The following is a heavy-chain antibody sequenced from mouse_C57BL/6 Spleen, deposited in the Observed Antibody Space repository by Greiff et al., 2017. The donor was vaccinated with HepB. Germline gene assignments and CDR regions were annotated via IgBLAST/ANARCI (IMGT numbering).Heavy chain of an antibody. V-gene: IGHV1-64*01. CDR1: GYTFTSYW. D-gene: IGHD3-1*01. J-gene: IGHJ2*01. CDR3: AKSSAVAFGY. CDR2: IHPNSGST. Sequence: QVQLQQPGAELVKPGASVKLSCKASGYTFTSYWMQWVKQRPGQGLEWIGMIHPNSGSTNYNKKFKSKATLTVDKSSSTAYMQLSSLTSEDSAVYDCAKSSAVAFGYWGQGTTLTVAS.